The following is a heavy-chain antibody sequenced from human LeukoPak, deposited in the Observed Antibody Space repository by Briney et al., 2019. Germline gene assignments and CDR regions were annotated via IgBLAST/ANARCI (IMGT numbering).Heavy chain of an antibody. Sequence: SETLSLTCTVSGGSITSSSYYWGWIRQPPGKGLEWIGSIYYSGSTYYNPSLKSRVTISVDTSKNQFSLKLSSVTAADTAVYYCASHSTVTTGGLDLRGQGTLVTVSS. D-gene: IGHD4-17*01. CDR1: GGSITSSSYY. J-gene: IGHJ4*02. CDR2: IYYSGST. V-gene: IGHV4-39*01. CDR3: ASHSTVTTGGLDL.